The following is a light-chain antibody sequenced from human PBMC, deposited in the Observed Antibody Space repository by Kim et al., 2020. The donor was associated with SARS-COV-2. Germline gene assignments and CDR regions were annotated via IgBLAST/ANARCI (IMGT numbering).Light chain of an antibody. CDR1: SSNIGNNY. V-gene: IGLV1-51*01. CDR2: DNN. CDR3: GTWDSSLSVVV. J-gene: IGLJ2*01. Sequence: GQKVTISCSGSSSNIGNNYVSWYQQLPGTAPKLLIYDNNERPSGIPDRFSGSKSGTSATLGITGLQTGDEADYYCGTWDSSLSVVVFGGGTQLTV.